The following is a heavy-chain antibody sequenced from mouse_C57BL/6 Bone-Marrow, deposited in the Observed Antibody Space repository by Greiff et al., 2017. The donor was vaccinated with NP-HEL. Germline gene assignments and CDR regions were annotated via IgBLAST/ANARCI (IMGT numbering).Heavy chain of an antibody. V-gene: IGHV2-6-1*01. J-gene: IGHJ1*03. CDR1: GFSLTSYG. CDR3: ARHDYGSPYWYFDV. Sequence: VKVVESGPGLVAPSQSLSITCTVSGFSLTSYGVHWVRQPPGKGLEWLVVIWSDGSTTYNSALKSRLSISKDNSKSQVFLKMNSLQTDDTAMYYCARHDYGSPYWYFDVWGTGTTVTVSS. D-gene: IGHD1-1*01. CDR2: IWSDGST.